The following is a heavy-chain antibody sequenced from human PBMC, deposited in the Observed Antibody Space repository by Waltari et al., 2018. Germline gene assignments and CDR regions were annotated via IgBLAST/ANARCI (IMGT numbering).Heavy chain of an antibody. D-gene: IGHD3-10*01. Sequence: DVQLVESGGGLVQPGGSLRLSGEVSDFIFSTYWMTWVRQASGRGLEWVANINYDGSEKNYVDSVKGRFSISRDNARNSLYLQMDSLRAEDTAVYYCATYRWLGYWGQGTLVTVSS. CDR3: ATYRWLGY. V-gene: IGHV3-7*03. J-gene: IGHJ4*02. CDR1: DFIFSTYW. CDR2: INYDGSEK.